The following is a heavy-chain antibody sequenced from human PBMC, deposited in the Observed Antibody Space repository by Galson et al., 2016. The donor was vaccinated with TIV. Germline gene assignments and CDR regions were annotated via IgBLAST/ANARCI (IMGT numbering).Heavy chain of an antibody. CDR2: INPDSGET. J-gene: IGHJ4*02. CDR3: ARGYHFGGLGYFAY. D-gene: IGHD3-16*01. V-gene: IGHV1-46*03. Sequence: SVKVSCKASGYIFRNFYMHWVRQAPGQGFQWMGRINPDSGETTYPPNFQGRVSMTRDTSTNTVYMELSSLTSADTAVYFCARGYHFGGLGYFAYWGQGTLVTVSS. CDR1: GYIFRNFY.